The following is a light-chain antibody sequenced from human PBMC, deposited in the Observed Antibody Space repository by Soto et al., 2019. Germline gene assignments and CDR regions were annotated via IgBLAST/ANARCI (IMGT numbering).Light chain of an antibody. Sequence: QSALTQPASVSGSPGQSITISCTGTSSDVGGYNYVSWYQQHPGKAPKLMIYEVSNRPSGVSNRFSGSKSGNTASLPISGLQAEDEADYYCLSYADTAYVFGTGTKVTVL. CDR3: LSYADTAYV. CDR1: SSDVGGYNY. V-gene: IGLV2-14*01. CDR2: EVS. J-gene: IGLJ1*01.